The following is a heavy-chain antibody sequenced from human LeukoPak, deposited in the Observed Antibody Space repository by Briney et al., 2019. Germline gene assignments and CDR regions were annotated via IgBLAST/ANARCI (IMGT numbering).Heavy chain of an antibody. CDR2: IVVGSGNT. Sequence: SVNVSCKASGFTFTSSAVQWVRQARGQRLEWIGWIVVGSGNTNYAQKFQERVTITRDMSTSTAYMELSSLRAEDTAVYYCAASPDYYDSSGYSYYFDYWGQGTLVTVSS. CDR3: AASPDYYDSSGYSYYFDY. D-gene: IGHD3-22*01. J-gene: IGHJ4*02. CDR1: GFTFTSSA. V-gene: IGHV1-58*01.